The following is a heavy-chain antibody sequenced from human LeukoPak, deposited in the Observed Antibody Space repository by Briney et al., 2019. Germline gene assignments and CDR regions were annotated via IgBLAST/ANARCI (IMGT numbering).Heavy chain of an antibody. V-gene: IGHV3-23*01. CDR2: ISGGGDST. D-gene: IGHD2-2*01. J-gene: IGHJ3*02. CDR1: GFTFSSYA. Sequence: PGGSLRLSCAASGFTFSSYAMSWVRQAPGKGLEWVSAISGGGDSTYYADSVKGRFTISRDNSKNTLFLQVNSLRADDTAVYYCAMDARGRSSTSCTDAFDIWGQGTMVTVSS. CDR3: AMDARGRSSTSCTDAFDI.